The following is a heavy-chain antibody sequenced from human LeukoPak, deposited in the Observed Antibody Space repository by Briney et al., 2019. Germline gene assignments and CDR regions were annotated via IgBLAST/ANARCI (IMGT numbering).Heavy chain of an antibody. CDR2: IYYGGYT. V-gene: IGHV4-39*01. Sequence: SETLSLTCTVSGGSISSNNYYWGWIRQPPGKGLEWIGSIYYGGYTYYNPSLKSRVTISVDTSKNQFSLKLSSVTAADTAIYYCQSRFLEWLLDYWGQGTLVTASS. CDR3: QSRFLEWLLDY. D-gene: IGHD3-3*01. J-gene: IGHJ4*02. CDR1: GGSISSNNYY.